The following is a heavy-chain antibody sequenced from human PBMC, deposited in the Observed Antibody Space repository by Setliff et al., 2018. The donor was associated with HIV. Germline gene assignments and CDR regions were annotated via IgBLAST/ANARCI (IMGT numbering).Heavy chain of an antibody. CDR3: ARNPIQIKHWSPGETWFDT. CDR2: INPNGEIT. CDR1: GYNFIDNY. Sequence: GASVKVSCKISGYNFIDNYLHWVRQAPGQGLEWMGWINPNGEITNFAQKFQGRVTMTRDTSTTTVFMELTRLTSDDTAIYYCARNPIQIKHWSPGETWFDTWGQGTLVTVSS. J-gene: IGHJ5*02. D-gene: IGHD7-27*01. V-gene: IGHV1-2*02.